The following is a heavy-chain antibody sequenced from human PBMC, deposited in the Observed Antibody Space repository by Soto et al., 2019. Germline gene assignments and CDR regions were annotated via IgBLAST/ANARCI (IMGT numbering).Heavy chain of an antibody. V-gene: IGHV3-33*01. Sequence: QVQLVESGGGVVQPGRSLRLSCAASGFTFSSYGMHWVRQAPGKGLEWVAVIWYDGSNKYYADSVKGRFTISRDNSKNTLYLQMNSLRAEDTAVYYCAVSGDYYYGMDVWGQGTRSPSP. J-gene: IGHJ6*02. CDR3: AVSGDYYYGMDV. D-gene: IGHD7-27*01. CDR2: IWYDGSNK. CDR1: GFTFSSYG.